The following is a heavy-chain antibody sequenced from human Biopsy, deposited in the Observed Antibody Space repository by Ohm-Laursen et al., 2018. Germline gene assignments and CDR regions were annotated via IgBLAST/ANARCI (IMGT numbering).Heavy chain of an antibody. CDR2: INCKTGAT. V-gene: IGHV1-2*02. CDR3: ARDPLNGHKHFDY. J-gene: IGHJ4*02. Sequence: GASVTASCKVSSYTFTDYNIHWMRQAPGQGLEWLGYINCKTGATNYAQKFQGKATMTRDTSISTAYLALGSLRSADTAIYYCARDPLNGHKHFDYWGQGSLVTVSS. D-gene: IGHD2-8*01. CDR1: SYTFTDYN.